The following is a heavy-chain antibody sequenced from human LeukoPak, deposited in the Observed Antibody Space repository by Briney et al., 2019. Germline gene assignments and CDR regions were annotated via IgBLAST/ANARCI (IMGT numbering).Heavy chain of an antibody. D-gene: IGHD3-16*02. CDR2: IYTSGSN. J-gene: IGHJ4*02. Sequence: WETLPFTSTAPGGSISSYYWSGIRQPAGKGLEGIGIIYTSGSNNYHPPLKSGVTMSVDTSKNQFSLTLSSVTAEETAVYYCARENLWEGYLVDYWGQGTLVTVSS. CDR3: ARENLWEGYLVDY. CDR1: GGSISSYY. V-gene: IGHV4-4*07.